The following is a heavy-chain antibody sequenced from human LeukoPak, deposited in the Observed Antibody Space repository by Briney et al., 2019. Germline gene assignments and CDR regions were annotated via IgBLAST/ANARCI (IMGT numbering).Heavy chain of an antibody. J-gene: IGHJ3*02. CDR3: ARVRTGSYDAFDI. CDR2: INPNSGGT. D-gene: IGHD1-26*01. CDR1: GYTFTGYY. V-gene: IGHV1-2*04. Sequence: GASVKVSCKASGYTFTGYYMHWVRQTPGQGLEWMGWINPNSGGTKYAQKFQGWVTMTRDTSISTAYMELSRLRSDDTAVYYCARVRTGSYDAFDIWGQGTMVTVSS.